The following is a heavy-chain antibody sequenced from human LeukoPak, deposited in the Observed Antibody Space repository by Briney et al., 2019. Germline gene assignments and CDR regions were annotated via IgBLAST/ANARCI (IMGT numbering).Heavy chain of an antibody. CDR3: ARAKSIDY. Sequence: GGSLRLSCAASGFTFSSYSMNWVRQAPGKGLEWVSSISTSSSYIHYADSVKGRFTISRDNAKNSLYLQMNSLRAEDTAVYYCARAKSIDYWGQGTLVTVSS. CDR2: ISTSSSYI. J-gene: IGHJ4*02. V-gene: IGHV3-21*01. CDR1: GFTFSSYS.